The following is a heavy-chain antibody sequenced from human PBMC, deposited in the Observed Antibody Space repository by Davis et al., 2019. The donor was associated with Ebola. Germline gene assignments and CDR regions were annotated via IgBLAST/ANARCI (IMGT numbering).Heavy chain of an antibody. J-gene: IGHJ2*01. CDR1: GYSFTSYW. D-gene: IGHD6-13*01. CDR3: ARQGWEQQLVDVWYFDL. CDR2: IFPGDSDT. V-gene: IGHV5-51*01. Sequence: GESLKISCQGSGYSFTSYWIVWVRQMPGKGLECMGIIFPGDSDTRYSPSFQGQVTISADKSISTAYLQWSSLKASDTAMYYCARQGWEQQLVDVWYFDLWGRGTLVTVSS.